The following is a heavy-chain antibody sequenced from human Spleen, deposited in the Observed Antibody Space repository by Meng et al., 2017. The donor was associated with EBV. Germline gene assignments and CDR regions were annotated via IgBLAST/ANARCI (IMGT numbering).Heavy chain of an antibody. Sequence: QTVESGGCLVQPGGSLRLSCAASGFTFSSYDMHWVRQATAIRSPGDTYFPGSVKGRFTISRDNTKNTLYLQMNNLRAEDTAVYFCSRDLVGSDDDWGQGTLVTVSS. D-gene: IGHD6-25*01. CDR3: SRDLVGSDDD. V-gene: IGHV3-13*01. J-gene: IGHJ4*02. CDR2: IRSPGDT. CDR1: GFTFSSYD.